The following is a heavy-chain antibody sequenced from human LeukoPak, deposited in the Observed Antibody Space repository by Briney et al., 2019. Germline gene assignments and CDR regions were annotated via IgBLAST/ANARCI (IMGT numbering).Heavy chain of an antibody. Sequence: PGASLRLSCAASGFTFSNYAMSWVRQAPGKGLEWVSAITGSGGNTYYADSVKGRFTISRDNSKNTVFLQMNSLRAEDTAVYHCAKWGDYDVLTGYYVSDYWGQGTLVTVSS. CDR2: ITGSGGNT. J-gene: IGHJ4*02. D-gene: IGHD3-9*01. CDR1: GFTFSNYA. CDR3: AKWGDYDVLTGYYVSDY. V-gene: IGHV3-23*01.